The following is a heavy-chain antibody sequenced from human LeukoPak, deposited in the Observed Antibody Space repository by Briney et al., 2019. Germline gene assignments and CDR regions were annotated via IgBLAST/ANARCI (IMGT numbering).Heavy chain of an antibody. CDR1: GFTFSNYA. CDR3: VTAYCSSTNCYGPEY. CDR2: ISTIGDRT. D-gene: IGHD2-2*01. J-gene: IGHJ4*02. V-gene: IGHV3-64D*06. Sequence: SGGSLRLSCAASGFTFSNYAMGWVRQAPGKGLEYISAISTIGDRTYYADSVKGRFTISRDNSKKTLFLQMSSLRPGDSAVYYCVTAYCSSTNCYGPEYWGRGTLVTVSS.